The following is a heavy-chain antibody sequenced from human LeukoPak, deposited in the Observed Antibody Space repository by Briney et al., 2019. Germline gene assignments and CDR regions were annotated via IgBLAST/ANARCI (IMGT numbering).Heavy chain of an antibody. Sequence: GGSLRLSCAASGFTFSSYEMNWVRQAPGKGLEWVSYISSSGSTIYYADSVKGRFTISRDNAKNSLYLQMNSLRAEDTAVYYCAREWRGYCSGGSCYSGYYYYGMDVWGQGTTATVSS. D-gene: IGHD2-15*01. J-gene: IGHJ6*02. CDR2: ISSSGSTI. V-gene: IGHV3-48*03. CDR3: AREWRGYCSGGSCYSGYYYYGMDV. CDR1: GFTFSSYE.